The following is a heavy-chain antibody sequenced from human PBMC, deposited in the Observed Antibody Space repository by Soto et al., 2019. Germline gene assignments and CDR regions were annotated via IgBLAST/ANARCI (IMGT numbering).Heavy chain of an antibody. CDR3: ARAGGDYN. J-gene: IGHJ4*02. V-gene: IGHV3-30-3*01. D-gene: IGHD2-21*02. Sequence: ESGGGVVQPGRSLRLSCAASGFTFSSYAMHWVRQAPGKGLEWVAVISYDGSNKYYADSVKGRFTISRDNSKNTLYLQMNSLRAEDTAVYYCARAGGDYNWGQGTLVTVSS. CDR1: GFTFSSYA. CDR2: ISYDGSNK.